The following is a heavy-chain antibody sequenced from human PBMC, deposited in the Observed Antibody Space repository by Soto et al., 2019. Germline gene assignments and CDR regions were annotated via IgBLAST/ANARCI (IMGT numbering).Heavy chain of an antibody. CDR3: AREGEYCSRTSCYRRLFDP. CDR1: GFTFSGHW. V-gene: IGHV3-74*03. D-gene: IGHD2-2*01. CDR2: INTDGGSS. Sequence: GGSLRLSCAASGFTFSGHWMHWVRQVPGKGLEWVSRINTDGGSSAYADSVKGRFTISRDNAKNTLYLQMNGLRAEDTAVYYCAREGEYCSRTSCYRRLFDPWGKGKTVTVS. J-gene: IGHJ6*03.